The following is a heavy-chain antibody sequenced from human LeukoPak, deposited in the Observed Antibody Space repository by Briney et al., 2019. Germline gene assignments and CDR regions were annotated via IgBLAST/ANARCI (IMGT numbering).Heavy chain of an antibody. V-gene: IGHV3-30*02. J-gene: IGHJ3*02. CDR2: MRNDGSQI. Sequence: PGGSLRLSCVASGFIFSDFDMHWVRQAPGKGLEWVASMRNDGSQIYYAESVKGRFTIPRDNSKNTLYVEMNSLRVEDTAMYYCAKDIGRRIFGVAYDAFHIWGQGTMVAVSS. CDR1: GFIFSDFD. D-gene: IGHD3-3*01. CDR3: AKDIGRRIFGVAYDAFHI.